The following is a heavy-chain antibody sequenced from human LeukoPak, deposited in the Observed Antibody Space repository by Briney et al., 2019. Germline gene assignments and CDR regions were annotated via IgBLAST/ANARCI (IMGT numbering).Heavy chain of an antibody. CDR1: GYTFTSYY. V-gene: IGHV1-46*01. CDR2: FNPSGGTT. D-gene: IGHD1-20*01. J-gene: IGHJ3*02. CDR3: ARDRGITGTSDGFDI. Sequence: ASVKVSCKASGYTFTSYYMYWVRQAPGQWLEWMGIFNPSGGTTSYAQKFRGRVTMTRDTSTSTVYMELSSLRSEDTAVYYCARDRGITGTSDGFDIWGQGTMVTISS.